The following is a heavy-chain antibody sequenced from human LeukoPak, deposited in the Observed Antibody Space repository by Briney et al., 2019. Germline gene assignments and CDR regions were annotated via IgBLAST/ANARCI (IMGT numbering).Heavy chain of an antibody. CDR3: ARRGGVAGPFDY. D-gene: IGHD6-19*01. J-gene: IGHJ4*02. V-gene: IGHV1-46*01. Sequence: ASVKVSCKASGYTFTSYYMYWVRQAPGQGLEWMGIINPSGGSTSYAQKFQGRVTMTRDTSTSTVYMELSSLRSEDTAVYYCARRGGVAGPFDYWGQGTLVTVSS. CDR2: INPSGGST. CDR1: GYTFTSYY.